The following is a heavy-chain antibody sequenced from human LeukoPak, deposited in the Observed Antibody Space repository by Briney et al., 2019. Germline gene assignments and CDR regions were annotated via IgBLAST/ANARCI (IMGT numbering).Heavy chain of an antibody. D-gene: IGHD2-15*01. J-gene: IGHJ4*02. V-gene: IGHV3-30-3*01. Sequence: PGGSLRLSCAASGFTFSSYAMHWVRQAPGKGLEWVAVISYDGSNKYYADSVKGRFTISRDNSKNTLYLQMNSLRAEDTAVYYCAKPDIVVVVAATPSAAYDYWGQGTLVTVSS. CDR1: GFTFSSYA. CDR3: AKPDIVVVVAATPSAAYDY. CDR2: ISYDGSNK.